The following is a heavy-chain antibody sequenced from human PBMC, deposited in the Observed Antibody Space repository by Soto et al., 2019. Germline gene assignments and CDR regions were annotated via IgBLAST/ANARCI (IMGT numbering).Heavy chain of an antibody. Sequence: PGGSLRLSCAVAGYTFGNHWMHWVRQAPGKGLEWVSRMNSDGSIINYEDSVKGRFTVSRDNAKNTLYLQMNSLRVEDTAVYYCATAEVDYWGPGTLVTVYS. J-gene: IGHJ4*02. CDR3: ATAEVDY. CDR1: GYTFGNHW. V-gene: IGHV3-74*01. CDR2: MNSDGSII.